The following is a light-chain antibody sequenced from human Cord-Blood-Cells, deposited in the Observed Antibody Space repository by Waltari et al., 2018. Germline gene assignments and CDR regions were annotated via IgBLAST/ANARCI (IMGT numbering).Light chain of an antibody. V-gene: IGLV2-14*04. CDR2: DVS. CDR1: SSDVGGYNY. J-gene: IGLJ2*01. Sequence: GTSSDVGGYNYVSWYQQHPGKAPKLMLYDVSNRPSGVSNRFSGSKSGNTASLTISGLQAEDEADYYCSSYTSSSTVVFGGGTKLTVL. CDR3: SSYTSSSTVV.